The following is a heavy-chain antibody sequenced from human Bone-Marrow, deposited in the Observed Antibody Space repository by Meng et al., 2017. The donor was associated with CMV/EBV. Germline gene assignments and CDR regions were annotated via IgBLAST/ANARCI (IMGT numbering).Heavy chain of an antibody. D-gene: IGHD6-13*01. CDR1: GYTFTSYG. V-gene: IGHV1-18*01. Sequence: ASVKVSCKASGYTFTSYGISWVRQAPGQGLEWKGWISAYNGNTNYAQKLQGRVTMTTDTSTSTAYMELRSLRSDDTAVYYCARARKTGGIAAAAAVFDYWGQGTLVTASS. CDR2: ISAYNGNT. CDR3: ARARKTGGIAAAAAVFDY. J-gene: IGHJ4*02.